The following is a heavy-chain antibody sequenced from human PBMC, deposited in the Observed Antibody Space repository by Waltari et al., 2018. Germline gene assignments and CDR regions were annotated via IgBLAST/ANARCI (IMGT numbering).Heavy chain of an antibody. CDR2: ISYDGSNK. V-gene: IGHV3-30-3*01. CDR1: GFTFSSYA. J-gene: IGHJ4*02. D-gene: IGHD6-6*01. CDR3: VRGSSFDY. Sequence: QVQLVESGGGVVQPGRSLRLSCAASGFTFSSYAMHWVRQAPGKGLEWVAVISYDGSNKYYADSVKGRFTISRDNSKNTLYLQMNSLRAEDTAVYYCVRGSSFDYWGQGTLVTVSS.